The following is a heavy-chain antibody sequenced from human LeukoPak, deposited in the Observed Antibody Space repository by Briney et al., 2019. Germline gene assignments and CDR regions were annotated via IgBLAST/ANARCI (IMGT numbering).Heavy chain of an antibody. CDR1: GFTFSSHG. CDR3: ARGKELGPFDY. D-gene: IGHD3-10*01. J-gene: IGHJ4*02. Sequence: GGTLRLSCVASGFTFSSHGMNWVRQAPGKGLEWVSSISISSNYIYYADSVKGRFTISRDNAKNSLYLQMNSLRAEDTAVYYCARGKELGPFDYWGQGTLVTVSS. V-gene: IGHV3-21*01. CDR2: ISISSNYI.